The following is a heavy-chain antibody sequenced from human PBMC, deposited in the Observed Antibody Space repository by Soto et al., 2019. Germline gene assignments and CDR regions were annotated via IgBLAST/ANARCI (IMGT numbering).Heavy chain of an antibody. CDR1: GGTFSSYT. D-gene: IGHD3-22*01. CDR2: IIPILGIA. CDR3: ARGLIYDSSGYYFDY. V-gene: IGHV1-69*02. J-gene: IGHJ4*02. Sequence: SVKVSCKASGGTFSSYTISWVRQAPGQGLEWMGRIIPILGIANYAQKFQGRVTITADKSTSTAYMELSSLRAEDTAVYYCARGLIYDSSGYYFDYWGQGTLVTVSS.